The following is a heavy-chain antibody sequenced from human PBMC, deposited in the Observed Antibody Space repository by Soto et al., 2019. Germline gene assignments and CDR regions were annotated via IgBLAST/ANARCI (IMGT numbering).Heavy chain of an antibody. J-gene: IGHJ4*02. CDR2: ISGFNGQT. D-gene: IGHD3-10*01. Sequence: QVQLVQSGPEVKKPGASVKVSCKASGNTFASHGFSWVRQAPGQGLEWMGWISGFNGQTNYALKFQGRVTLTTDTSTSTAYLALRSLRSDVTAVYFCARVDPRGVAVVRDYWGQGTLVTVSS. V-gene: IGHV1-18*01. CDR3: ARVDPRGVAVVRDY. CDR1: GNTFASHG.